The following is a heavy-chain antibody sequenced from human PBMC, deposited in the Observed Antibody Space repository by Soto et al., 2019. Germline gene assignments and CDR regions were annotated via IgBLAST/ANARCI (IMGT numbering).Heavy chain of an antibody. CDR2: ISTTNNYI. CDR1: GFTFSSYN. J-gene: IGHJ3*02. V-gene: IGHV3-21*01. Sequence: GGSLRLSCAASGFTFSSYNMNWVRQAPGKELEWVSSISTTNNYIYYADSVKGRFTISRDSARSSLYLQMNSLRAEDTAVYYCARNVAVADVDAFDIWGQGTMVTVSS. CDR3: ARNVAVADVDAFDI. D-gene: IGHD6-19*01.